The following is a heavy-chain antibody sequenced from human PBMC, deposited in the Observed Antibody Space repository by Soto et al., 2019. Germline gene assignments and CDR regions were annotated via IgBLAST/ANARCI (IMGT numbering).Heavy chain of an antibody. D-gene: IGHD3-22*01. CDR1: GGTFSSYA. J-gene: IGHJ6*02. Sequence: QVQLVQSGAEVKKPGSSVKVSCKASGGTFSSYAISWVRQAPGQGLEWMGGIMPIVGTANYAQKFQGRVTITADETTSAAYMELSSLRSEDTAVYYCARDYYDSSGYSHYGMDVWGQGTTVTVSS. V-gene: IGHV1-69*12. CDR3: ARDYYDSSGYSHYGMDV. CDR2: IMPIVGTA.